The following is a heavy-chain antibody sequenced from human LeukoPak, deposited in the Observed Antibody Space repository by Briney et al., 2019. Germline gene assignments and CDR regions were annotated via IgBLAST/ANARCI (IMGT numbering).Heavy chain of an antibody. CDR1: GFTFSSYA. CDR3: AKGGGWSPSVLFHY. Sequence: QAGGSLRLSCAASGFTFSSYAMSWVRQAQGKGLEWVSAISGSGGSTYYADSVKGRFTISRDNSKNTLYLQMNSLRAEDTAVYYCAKGGGWSPSVLFHYWGQGTLVTVSS. J-gene: IGHJ4*02. D-gene: IGHD6-19*01. CDR2: ISGSGGST. V-gene: IGHV3-23*01.